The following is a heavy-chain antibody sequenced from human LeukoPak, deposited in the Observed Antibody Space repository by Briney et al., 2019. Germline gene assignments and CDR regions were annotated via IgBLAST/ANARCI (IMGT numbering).Heavy chain of an antibody. CDR3: AKDRGSYDYYYGMDV. CDR1: GFTFSTYG. V-gene: IGHV3-30*18. D-gene: IGHD1-26*01. Sequence: GGSLRLSCAASGFTFSTYGMHWVRQAPGKGLEWVAVVSNDGSNKYSADSVKGRFTISRDNSKNTLYLQMNSLRAEDTAVYYCAKDRGSYDYYYGMDVWGQGTTVTVSS. J-gene: IGHJ6*02. CDR2: VSNDGSNK.